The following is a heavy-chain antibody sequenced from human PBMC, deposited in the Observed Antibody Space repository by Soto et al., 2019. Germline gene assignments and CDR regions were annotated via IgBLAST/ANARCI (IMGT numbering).Heavy chain of an antibody. Sequence: ETLSLTCTVSGGSISSSSYYWGWIRQPPGKGLEWIGSIYYSGSTYYNPSLKSRVTISVDTSKNQFSLKLSSVTAADTAVYYCARHRRTTVTTLDYYYGMDVWGQGTTVTVSS. CDR3: ARHRRTTVTTLDYYYGMDV. CDR2: IYYSGST. J-gene: IGHJ6*01. V-gene: IGHV4-39*01. D-gene: IGHD4-17*01. CDR1: GGSISSSSYY.